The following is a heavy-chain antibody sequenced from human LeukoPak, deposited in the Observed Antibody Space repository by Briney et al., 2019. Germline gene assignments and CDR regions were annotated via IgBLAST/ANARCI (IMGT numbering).Heavy chain of an antibody. V-gene: IGHV3-23*01. D-gene: IGHD2-15*01. CDR1: GFTFSSYA. CDR3: AKAPPRYCSGGSCYSYNWFDP. CDR2: ISDSGGST. Sequence: GGSLRLSCAASGFTFSSYAMSWVRQAPGKGLEWVSAISDSGGSTYYADSVKGRFTISRDNSKNTLYLQMNSLRAEDTAVYYCAKAPPRYCSGGSCYSYNWFDPWGQGTLVAVSS. J-gene: IGHJ5*02.